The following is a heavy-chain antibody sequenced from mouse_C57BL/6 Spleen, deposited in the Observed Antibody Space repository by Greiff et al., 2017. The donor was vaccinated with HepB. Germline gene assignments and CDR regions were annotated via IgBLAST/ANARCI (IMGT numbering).Heavy chain of an antibody. Sequence: EVQVVESGGDLVKPGGSLKLSCAASGFTFSSYGMSWVRQTPDKRLEWVATISSGGSYTYYPDSVKGRFTISRDNAKNTLYLQMSSLKSEDTAMYYCARHGDYDGEYYFDYWGQGTTLTVSS. V-gene: IGHV5-6*01. CDR1: GFTFSSYG. J-gene: IGHJ2*01. D-gene: IGHD2-4*01. CDR3: ARHGDYDGEYYFDY. CDR2: ISSGGSYT.